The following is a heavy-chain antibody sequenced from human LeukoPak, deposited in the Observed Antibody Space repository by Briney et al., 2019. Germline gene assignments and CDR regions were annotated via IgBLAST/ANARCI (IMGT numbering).Heavy chain of an antibody. D-gene: IGHD4-17*01. J-gene: IGHJ4*02. CDR2: IYHSGST. Sequence: PSQTLSLTCAVSGGSISSGGYSWSWIRQPPGKGLEWIGYIYHSGSTYYNPSLKSRVTISVDTSKNQFSLKLSSVTAADTAVYYCARSRGDFSYFDYWGQGTLVTVSS. CDR1: GGSISSGGYS. CDR3: ARSRGDFSYFDY. V-gene: IGHV4-30-2*01.